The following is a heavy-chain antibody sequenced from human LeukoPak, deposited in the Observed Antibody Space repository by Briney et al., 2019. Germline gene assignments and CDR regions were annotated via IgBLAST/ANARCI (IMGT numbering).Heavy chain of an antibody. D-gene: IGHD1-26*01. CDR1: GYTFTSYD. J-gene: IGHJ5*02. CDR2: MNPNSGNT. CDR3: ARVYSGSYSNWFDP. V-gene: IGHV1-8*01. Sequence: ASVTVSCKASGYTFTSYDIDWVRQATGQGLEWMGWMNPNSGNTGYAQKFQGRVTMTRNTSISTAYMELSSLRSEDTAVYYCARVYSGSYSNWFDPWGQGTLVTVSS.